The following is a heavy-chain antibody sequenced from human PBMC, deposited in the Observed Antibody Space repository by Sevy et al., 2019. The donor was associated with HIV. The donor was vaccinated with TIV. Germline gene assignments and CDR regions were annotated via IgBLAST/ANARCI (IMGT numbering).Heavy chain of an antibody. D-gene: IGHD5-18*01. V-gene: IGHV3-11*01. Sequence: GGSLRLSCAASGITFSDYYMSWIRQAPGKGLEWISYISSSGTTIYYADSVKDRFTISRDDAKSSLFLQMNSLRAEDTAVYHCAREDPQTFSYGYSLGGFDPWGRGTLVTVSS. J-gene: IGHJ5*02. CDR3: AREDPQTFSYGYSLGGFDP. CDR1: GITFSDYY. CDR2: ISSSGTTI.